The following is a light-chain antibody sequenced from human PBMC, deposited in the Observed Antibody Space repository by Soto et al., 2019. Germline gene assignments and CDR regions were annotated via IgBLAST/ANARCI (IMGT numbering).Light chain of an antibody. CDR2: AAS. CDR3: QQLSYYPRT. V-gene: IGKV1-9*01. Sequence: DIQLTQSPSFLSASVGDRVTITCRASQGINIFLAWFQQKPGKAPNLLISAASTLQSGVPSRFSGSGSETEFTLTITSLQPEDSATYYCQQLSYYPRTFGQGTKLEIK. CDR1: QGINIF. J-gene: IGKJ2*01.